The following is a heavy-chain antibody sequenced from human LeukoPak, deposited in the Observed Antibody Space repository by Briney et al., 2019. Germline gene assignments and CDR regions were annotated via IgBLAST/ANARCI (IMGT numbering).Heavy chain of an antibody. CDR2: IYYSGST. D-gene: IGHD1-14*01. Sequence: SETLSLTCTVSGGSISSSSYYWGWIRQPPGKGLEWIGSIYYSGSTYYNPSLKSRVTISVDTSKNQFSLKLSSVTAADTAVYYCARHKNQAYFDYWGQGTLVTVSP. V-gene: IGHV4-39*01. J-gene: IGHJ4*02. CDR1: GGSISSSSYY. CDR3: ARHKNQAYFDY.